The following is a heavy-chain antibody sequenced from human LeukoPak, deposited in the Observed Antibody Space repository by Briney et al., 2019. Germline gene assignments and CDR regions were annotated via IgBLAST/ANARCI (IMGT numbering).Heavy chain of an antibody. Sequence: PGGSLRLSCAASGFTFSDYYMSWIRQAPGKGREWVSYISSSGSTIYYADSVKGRFTISRDNAKNSLYLQMNSLRAEDTAVYYCARSRVWAAADFDYWGQGTLVTVSS. V-gene: IGHV3-11*01. CDR1: GFTFSDYY. CDR3: ARSRVWAAADFDY. J-gene: IGHJ4*02. CDR2: ISSSGSTI. D-gene: IGHD6-13*01.